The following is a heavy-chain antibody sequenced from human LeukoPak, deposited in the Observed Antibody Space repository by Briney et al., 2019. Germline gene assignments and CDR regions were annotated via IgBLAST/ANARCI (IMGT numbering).Heavy chain of an antibody. J-gene: IGHJ4*02. D-gene: IGHD6-19*01. CDR3: AKDPGGSGWYGGFDY. V-gene: IGHV3-30*04. CDR2: ISYDGSNE. CDR1: GFTFSSYV. Sequence: GRSLRLSCAASGFTFSSYVMHWVRQAPGKGLEWVAIISYDGSNEYYADSVKGRFTISRDNAKNSLYLQMNSLRAEDTALYYCAKDPGGSGWYGGFDYWGQGTLVTVSS.